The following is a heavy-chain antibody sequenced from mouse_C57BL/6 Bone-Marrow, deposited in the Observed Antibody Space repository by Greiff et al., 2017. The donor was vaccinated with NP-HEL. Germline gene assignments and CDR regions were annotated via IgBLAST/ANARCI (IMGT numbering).Heavy chain of an antibody. CDR3: TTELRLREGFAY. CDR2: IDPENGDT. V-gene: IGHV14-4*01. D-gene: IGHD3-2*02. Sequence: EVKLVESGAELVRPGASVKLSCTASGFNIKDDYMHWVKQRPEQGLEWIGWIDPENGDTEYASKFQGKATITADTSSNTAYLQLSSLTSEDTAVYYCTTELRLREGFAYWGQGTLVTVSA. J-gene: IGHJ3*01. CDR1: GFNIKDDY.